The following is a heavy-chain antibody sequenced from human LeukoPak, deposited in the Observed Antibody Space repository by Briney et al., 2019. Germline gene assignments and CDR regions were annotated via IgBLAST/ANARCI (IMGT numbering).Heavy chain of an antibody. J-gene: IGHJ4*02. CDR3: AKDVGKWESLHFFDY. D-gene: IGHD1-26*01. V-gene: IGHV3-23*01. CDR2: ISGSGAST. Sequence: QSGGSLRLSCAASGFTFSSYWMSWVRQAPGKGLGWISGISGSGASTYYADSVRGRFTISRDDSRNTLYLQMNSLRGDDTAVYYCAKDVGKWESLHFFDYWGQGTLVTVSS. CDR1: GFTFSSYW.